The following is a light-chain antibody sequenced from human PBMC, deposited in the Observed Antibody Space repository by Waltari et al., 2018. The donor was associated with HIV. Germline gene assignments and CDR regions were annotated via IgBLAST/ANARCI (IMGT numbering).Light chain of an antibody. J-gene: IGLJ1*01. CDR3: GSSTLGV. CDR1: SNDVADYKY. Sequence: QSALTQPASVSGSPGQSNTISCTGISNDVADYKYVSWYQQHPGKVPKLFIYEAFNRPAGISQRFSGSKAGNTASLINDGLQAEDDADYYCGSSTLGVFGTGTKVTVL. CDR2: EAF. V-gene: IGLV2-14*01.